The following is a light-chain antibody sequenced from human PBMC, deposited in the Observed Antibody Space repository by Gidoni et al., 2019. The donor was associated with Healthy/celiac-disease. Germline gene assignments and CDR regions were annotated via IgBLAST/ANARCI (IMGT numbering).Light chain of an antibody. V-gene: IGKV1-33*01. Sequence: DIQIAPSPSSRSASVGGRVTITCQASQDISNYLNLYQQKPGKAPKLLIYDASNLETGVPSRFSVSGSGTDFTFTITSLQPEDIATYSCQQYDNLQNTFGQGTKLEIK. CDR2: DAS. CDR3: QQYDNLQNT. CDR1: QDISNY. J-gene: IGKJ2*01.